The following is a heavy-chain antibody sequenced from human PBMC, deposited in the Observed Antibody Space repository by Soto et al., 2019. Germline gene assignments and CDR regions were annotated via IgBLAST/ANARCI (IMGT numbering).Heavy chain of an antibody. V-gene: IGHV4-34*01. CDR1: GGSFSGYY. Sequence: PSETLSLTCAVYGGSFSGYYWSWIRQPPGKGLEWIGEINHSGSTNYNPSLKSRVTISVDTSKNQFSLKLSSVTAADTAVYYCARGRQTRKIKIAAAGYYFDYWGQGTLVTVSS. CDR3: ARGRQTRKIKIAAAGYYFDY. CDR2: INHSGST. J-gene: IGHJ4*02. D-gene: IGHD6-13*01.